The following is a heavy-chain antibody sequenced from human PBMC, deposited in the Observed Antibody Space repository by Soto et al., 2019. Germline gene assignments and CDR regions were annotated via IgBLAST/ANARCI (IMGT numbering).Heavy chain of an antibody. Sequence: EVQLLESGGGLVQPGGSLRLSCTASGFTFSSHAMTWVRQSPGKGLEWVSGLSDSGGSIYYADSVKGRFTISRDNSMNTLYLQMKTLRAEDTAVYYCAEVSSSWCAGFFDLWGQGTLVTVSS. CDR3: AEVSSSWCAGFFDL. V-gene: IGHV3-23*01. CDR1: GFTFSSHA. J-gene: IGHJ5*02. D-gene: IGHD6-13*01. CDR2: LSDSGGSI.